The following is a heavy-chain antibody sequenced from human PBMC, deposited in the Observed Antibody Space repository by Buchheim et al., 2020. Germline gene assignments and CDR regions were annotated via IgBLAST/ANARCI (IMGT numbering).Heavy chain of an antibody. J-gene: IGHJ4*02. CDR2: ISYNVTHK. Sequence: QVQLVESGGGVVQPGGSLRLSCAASGFVFRTYGMHWVRQAPGKGLEWVAVISYNVTHKYYADSVKGRFTISRVNSMNTLYLQMNSLRAEDTAVYYCAKTPRIKIFGVVDYWGRGTL. CDR1: GFVFRTYG. CDR3: AKTPRIKIFGVVDY. V-gene: IGHV3-30*18. D-gene: IGHD3-3*01.